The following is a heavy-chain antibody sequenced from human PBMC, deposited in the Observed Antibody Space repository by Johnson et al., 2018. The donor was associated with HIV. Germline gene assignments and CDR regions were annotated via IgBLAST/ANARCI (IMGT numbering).Heavy chain of an antibody. CDR2: INSDGTNT. J-gene: IGHJ3*02. V-gene: IGHV3-74*02. D-gene: IGHD2-21*02. CDR1: GFTFRDYY. CDR3: ASAYTANS. Sequence: VQLVESGGGLVQPGGSLRLSCAASGFTFRDYYMSWVRQGPGKGLVWVSRINSDGTNTTYADSVKGRFTISRDNARNTLFLQMHSLRAEDTAVYYCASAYTANSWGQGTKVTVSS.